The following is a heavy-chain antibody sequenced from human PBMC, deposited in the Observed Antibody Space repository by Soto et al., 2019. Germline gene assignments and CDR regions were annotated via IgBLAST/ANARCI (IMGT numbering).Heavy chain of an antibody. V-gene: IGHV3-30*03. D-gene: IGHD4-17*01. J-gene: IGHJ1*01. CDR3: ARMPPYGDYAHDQYFQY. CDR1: GFTFSSYG. Sequence: GGSLRLSCAASGFTFSSYGMHWVRQAPGKGLEWVAVISYDGSNKYYADSVKGRFTISRDNAKNSLYLQMNSLRDEDTAVYYCARMPPYGDYAHDQYFQYWGQGTLVTVSS. CDR2: ISYDGSNK.